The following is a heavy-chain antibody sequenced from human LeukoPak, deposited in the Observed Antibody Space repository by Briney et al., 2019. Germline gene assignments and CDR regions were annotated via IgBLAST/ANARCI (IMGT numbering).Heavy chain of an antibody. J-gene: IGHJ4*02. CDR2: IYYGGNT. CDR1: GDSISSSSYY. V-gene: IGHV4-39*07. Sequence: SETLSLTCTVSGDSISSSSYYWGWIRQPPGKGLEWIGNIYYGGNTYYNPSLKSRVTISVDTSKNQFSLKLSSVTAADTAVYYCARPAGPYYYDSSGYYHFDYWGQGTLVTVSS. D-gene: IGHD3-22*01. CDR3: ARPAGPYYYDSSGYYHFDY.